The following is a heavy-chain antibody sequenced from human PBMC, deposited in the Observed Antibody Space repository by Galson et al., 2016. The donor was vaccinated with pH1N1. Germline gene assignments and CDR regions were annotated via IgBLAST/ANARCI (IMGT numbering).Heavy chain of an antibody. J-gene: IGHJ4*02. CDR1: GYPFSDYY. Sequence: SVKFSCKASGYPFSDYYLHWVRQAPGHGLEWMGWINPRSSATVYAQRFKGRVTMMTDMSTNTAYMELSGLTSADTAIYYCTSWTTSVNAAFFLFAHWGQGTLLTVSS. D-gene: IGHD2/OR15-2a*01. CDR3: TSWTTSVNAAFFLFAH. V-gene: IGHV1-2*02. CDR2: INPRSSAT.